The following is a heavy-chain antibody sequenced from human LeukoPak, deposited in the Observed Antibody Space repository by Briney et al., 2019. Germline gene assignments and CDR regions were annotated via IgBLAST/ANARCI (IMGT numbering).Heavy chain of an antibody. CDR3: ARDNHDFWNGYYTGEAMDAFDM. V-gene: IGHV3-7*01. J-gene: IGHJ3*02. Sequence: PGGSLRLSCAVSGFTFSTYWMSWVRQAPGKGLEWVANIKQDGSEKYYVDSVKGRFTISRDNAKNSLFLQMNSLRVEDTAVYYCARDNHDFWNGYYTGEAMDAFDMWGQGTMVTVSS. D-gene: IGHD3-3*01. CDR2: IKQDGSEK. CDR1: GFTFSTYW.